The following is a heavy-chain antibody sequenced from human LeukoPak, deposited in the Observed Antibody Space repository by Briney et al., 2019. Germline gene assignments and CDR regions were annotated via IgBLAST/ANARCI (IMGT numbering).Heavy chain of an antibody. CDR3: ARDVPYCGGDCHDAFDI. Sequence: ASVKVSCKASGYSFTSYYMHWVRQAPGQGLEWMGITNPSGGSTSYAQKFQGRVTMTRDMSTSTVYMELSSLRSEDTAVYYCARDVPYCGGDCHDAFDIWGQGTMVTVSS. CDR1: GYSFTSYY. V-gene: IGHV1-46*01. CDR2: TNPSGGST. D-gene: IGHD2-21*02. J-gene: IGHJ3*02.